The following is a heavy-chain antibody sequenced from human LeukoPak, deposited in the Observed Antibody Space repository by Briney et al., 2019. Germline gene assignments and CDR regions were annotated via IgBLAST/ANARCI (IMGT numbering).Heavy chain of an antibody. CDR3: ARSRGEFDY. J-gene: IGHJ4*02. V-gene: IGHV3-21*04. CDR2: ISRSSAYI. CDR1: GFTLSSYS. Sequence: PGGSLRLSCAASGFTLSSYSTNWVRQAPGKGLEWVSSISRSSAYIYYADSVKGRFTISRDNAKDSLYLQMNSLRAEDTAVYYCARSRGEFDYWGQGTLVTVSS. D-gene: IGHD3-10*01.